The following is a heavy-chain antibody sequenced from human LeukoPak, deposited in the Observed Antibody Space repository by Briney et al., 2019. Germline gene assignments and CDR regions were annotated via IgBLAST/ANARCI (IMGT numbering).Heavy chain of an antibody. CDR1: GGSISSGY. CDR2: MYYTGST. J-gene: IGHJ6*01. CDR3: ARVSVVYGMDV. V-gene: IGHV4-59*12. Sequence: PSETLSLTCSVSGGSISSGYWSWIRQPPGKGLEWIGYMYYTGSTNYNPSFKSRVTISLATSKTQFSLKLNSVTPADTAVYYCARVSVVYGMDVWGQGTTITVSS.